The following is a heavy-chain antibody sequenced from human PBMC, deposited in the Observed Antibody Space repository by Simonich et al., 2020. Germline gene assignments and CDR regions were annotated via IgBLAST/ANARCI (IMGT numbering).Heavy chain of an antibody. CDR3: ARGASIAAAGTID. Sequence: QVQLVQSGAEVKKPGASVKVSCKASGYTFTGYYMHWVRQAPGQGLEWMGWINPNSGGTTYAQKFQGRVTMTRDTSISTAYMERSRLRSDDTAVYYCARGASIAAAGTIDWGQGTLVTVSS. D-gene: IGHD6-13*01. CDR2: INPNSGGT. V-gene: IGHV1-2*02. CDR1: GYTFTGYY. J-gene: IGHJ4*02.